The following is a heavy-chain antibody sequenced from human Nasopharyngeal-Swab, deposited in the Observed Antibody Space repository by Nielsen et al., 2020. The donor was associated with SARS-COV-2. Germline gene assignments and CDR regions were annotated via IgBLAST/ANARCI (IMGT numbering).Heavy chain of an antibody. D-gene: IGHD6-6*01. CDR1: GGSFNGYY. V-gene: IGHV4-34*01. CDR3: ARRAFSSSSLWFDP. J-gene: IGHJ5*02. CDR2: INHSGST. Sequence: SETLSLTCAVYGGSFNGYYWSWIRQSPGKGLECIGEINHSGSTNYNPSLKSRVTISVDTSKNQFSLKLSSVTAADTAVYYCARRAFSSSSLWFDPWGQGTLVTVSS.